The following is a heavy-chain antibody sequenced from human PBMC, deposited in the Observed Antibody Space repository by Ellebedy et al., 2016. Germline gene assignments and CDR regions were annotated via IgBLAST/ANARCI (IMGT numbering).Heavy chain of an antibody. J-gene: IGHJ6*03. D-gene: IGHD2-2*01. V-gene: IGHV3-53*01. CDR2: IYSGGST. CDR3: ARFPREYCSSTSCSHYYYYMDV. CDR1: GFTVSSNY. Sequence: GESLKISXAASGFTVSSNYMSWVRQAPGKGLEWVSVIYSGGSTYYADSVKGRFTISRDNSKNTLYLQMNSLRAEDTAVYYCARFPREYCSSTSCSHYYYYMDVWGKGTTVTVSS.